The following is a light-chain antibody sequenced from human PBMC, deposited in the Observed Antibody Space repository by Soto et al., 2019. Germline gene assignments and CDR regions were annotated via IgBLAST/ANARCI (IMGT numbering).Light chain of an antibody. J-gene: IGLJ1*01. CDR3: QSYDTSLSGARV. CDR1: SSNIGAGYD. Sequence: QSVLTQPPSVSGAPGLRVTISCTGGSSNIGAGYDVNWYQQFPGTVPRLLIYGGTNRPSGVPDRFSGSKSGTSASLAITGLQAEDEAHYHCQSYDTSLSGARVFGTGTKVTVL. V-gene: IGLV1-40*01. CDR2: GGT.